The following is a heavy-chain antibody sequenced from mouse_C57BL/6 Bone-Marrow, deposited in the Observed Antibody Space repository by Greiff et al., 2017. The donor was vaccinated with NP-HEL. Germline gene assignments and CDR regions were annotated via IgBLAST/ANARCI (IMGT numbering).Heavy chain of an antibody. V-gene: IGHV5-16*01. J-gene: IGHJ4*01. Sequence: EVKVVESGGGLVQPGSSMKLSCTASGFTFSDYYMAWVRQVPEKGLEWVANINYDGSSTYYLDSLKSRFIISRDNAKNILYLQMSSLKSEDTATYYCARGYYGSSSYAMDYWGQGTSVTVSS. D-gene: IGHD1-1*01. CDR1: GFTFSDYY. CDR3: ARGYYGSSSYAMDY. CDR2: INYDGSST.